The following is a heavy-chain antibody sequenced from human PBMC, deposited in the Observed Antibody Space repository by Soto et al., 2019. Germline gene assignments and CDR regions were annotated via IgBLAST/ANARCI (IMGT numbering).Heavy chain of an antibody. CDR2: IYPGDSDT. D-gene: IGHD3-22*01. J-gene: IGHJ4*02. Sequence: PGESLKISCKGSGYSFTSYWIGWVRQMPGKGLERMGIIYPGDSDTRYSPSFQGQVTISADKSITTTYLQWSSLKASDTAIYYCARHASYYVSSGYFGTYWGQGTLVTVSS. CDR3: ARHASYYVSSGYFGTY. CDR1: GYSFTSYW. V-gene: IGHV5-51*01.